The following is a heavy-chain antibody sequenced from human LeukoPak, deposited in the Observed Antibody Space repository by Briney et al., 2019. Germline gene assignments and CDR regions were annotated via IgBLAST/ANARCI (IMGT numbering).Heavy chain of an antibody. CDR1: AGSISSYY. V-gene: IGHV4-59*01. D-gene: IGHD6-13*01. CDR2: IYYSGTT. CDR3: ARGVYIAAAQYGY. Sequence: PSETLSLTCTVSAGSISSYYWSLIRQPPGKGLEWIGYIYYSGTTNYNPSLKSRVTISVDTSKNQFSLKLSSVTAADTAVYYCARGVYIAAAQYGYWGQGTLVTVSS. J-gene: IGHJ4*02.